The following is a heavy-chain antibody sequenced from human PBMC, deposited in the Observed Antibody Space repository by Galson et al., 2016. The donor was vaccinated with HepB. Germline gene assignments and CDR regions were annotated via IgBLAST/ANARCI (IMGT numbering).Heavy chain of an antibody. V-gene: IGHV3-23*01. D-gene: IGHD3-9*01. J-gene: IGHJ4*02. CDR1: GFTFSNFV. CDR2: ISGSGGTT. CDR3: AKPVLRYFDWLG. Sequence: LRLSCAASGFTFSNFVISWVRQAPGKGLEWVSAISGSGGTTYYADSVKGRFTISRDNSKNTLYLQMNSLRVEDTAVYYCAKPVLRYFDWLGWGQGTLVTVSS.